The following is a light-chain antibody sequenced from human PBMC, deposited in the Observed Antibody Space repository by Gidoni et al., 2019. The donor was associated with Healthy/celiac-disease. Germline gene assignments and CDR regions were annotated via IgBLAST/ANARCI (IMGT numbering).Light chain of an antibody. CDR2: GAS. CDR3: QQYGSSSAA. CDR1: QSVSSSY. J-gene: IGKJ4*01. V-gene: IGKV3-20*01. Sequence: EIVLPQSPGTLSLSPGERATLSCRASQSVSSSYLAWYQQKPGQAPRLLIYGASSRATGIPDRFSGSGSGTDFTLTISRLEPEDFAVYYCQQYGSSSAAFGGGTKVEIK.